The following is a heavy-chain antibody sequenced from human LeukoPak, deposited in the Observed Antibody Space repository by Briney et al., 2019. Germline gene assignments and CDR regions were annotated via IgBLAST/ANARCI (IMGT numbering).Heavy chain of an antibody. CDR1: GGSISSSSYY. V-gene: IGHV4-39*07. J-gene: IGHJ5*02. D-gene: IGHD6-13*01. Sequence: PSETLSLICTVSGGSISSSSYYWGWVRQPPGKGLEWIGSIYYSGSTYYNPSLKSRVTISVDTSKNQFSLKLCSVTAADTAVYYCARVAPYSSSSRWFDRWGQGTLVTVPS. CDR2: IYYSGST. CDR3: ARVAPYSSSSRWFDR.